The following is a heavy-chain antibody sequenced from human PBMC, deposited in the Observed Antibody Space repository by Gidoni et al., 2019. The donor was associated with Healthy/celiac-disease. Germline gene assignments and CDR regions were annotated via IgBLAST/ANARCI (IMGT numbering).Heavy chain of an antibody. CDR1: GGSVSSGSYY. Sequence: QVQLQESGPGLVKPSETLSLPCTVSGGSVSSGSYYWSWIRQPPGKGLEWIGYIYYSGSTNYNPSLKSRVTISVDTSKNQFSLKLSSVTAADTAVYYCASFPKYYYDSSGDYWGQGTLVTVSS. CDR3: ASFPKYYYDSSGDY. CDR2: IYYSGST. J-gene: IGHJ4*02. D-gene: IGHD3-22*01. V-gene: IGHV4-61*01.